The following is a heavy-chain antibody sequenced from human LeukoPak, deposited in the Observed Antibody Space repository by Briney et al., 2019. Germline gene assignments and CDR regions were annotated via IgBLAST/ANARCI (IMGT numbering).Heavy chain of an antibody. CDR2: ISGSGSSA. Sequence: PGGSLRLSCAASGFTFSSYAMSWVRQAPGKGLEWVSTISGSGSSAYYADSVKGRFTISRDNSENTLYLQMNSLRVEDTAVYYCAKGREPYGDSRFDYWGQGTLVTVSS. V-gene: IGHV3-23*01. CDR3: AKGREPYGDSRFDY. J-gene: IGHJ4*02. D-gene: IGHD4-17*01. CDR1: GFTFSSYA.